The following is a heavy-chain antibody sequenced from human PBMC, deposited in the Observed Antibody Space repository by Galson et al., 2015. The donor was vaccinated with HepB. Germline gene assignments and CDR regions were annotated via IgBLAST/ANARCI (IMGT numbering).Heavy chain of an antibody. CDR3: ARTLTSGVFGY. CDR1: GFIVSSNY. Sequence: SLRLSCAASGFIVSSNYMSWVRQAPGKGLEWVAVLYTDETPYYADSVKGRFTISRSDSNNTVFLQMNSLGADDTAVYYCARTLTSGVFGYWGQGTPVTVSS. CDR2: LYTDETP. V-gene: IGHV3-66*01. J-gene: IGHJ4*02. D-gene: IGHD4-11*01.